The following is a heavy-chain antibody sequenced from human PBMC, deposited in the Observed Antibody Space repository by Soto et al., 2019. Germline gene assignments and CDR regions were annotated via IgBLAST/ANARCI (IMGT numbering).Heavy chain of an antibody. CDR1: GFTVSNNY. Sequence: EEQLVESGGDLVQPGGSLRLSCAASGFTVSNNYMSWVRQAPGKGLEWVSLIYSGGSTYYADSVKGRLTISRDSSKNTLYLRMNSLRAEDTAMYYCAAYSHKGYWGQGTLVTVSS. V-gene: IGHV3-66*01. CDR2: IYSGGST. D-gene: IGHD3-16*01. CDR3: AAYSHKGY. J-gene: IGHJ4*02.